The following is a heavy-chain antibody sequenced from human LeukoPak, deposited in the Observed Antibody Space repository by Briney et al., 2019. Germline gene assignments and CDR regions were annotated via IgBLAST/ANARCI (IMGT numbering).Heavy chain of an antibody. CDR2: IKSKTDGGTT. CDR3: ARYCSSTSCYKPP. Sequence: GGSLRLSCAASGFIFSNAWMSWVRQAPGKGLEWVGRIKSKTDGGTTDYAAPVKGRFTISRDDSKNTLYLHLNSLKTEDTAVYYCARYCSSTSCYKPPWGQGTLVTVSS. D-gene: IGHD2-2*02. CDR1: GFIFSNAW. J-gene: IGHJ5*02. V-gene: IGHV3-15*01.